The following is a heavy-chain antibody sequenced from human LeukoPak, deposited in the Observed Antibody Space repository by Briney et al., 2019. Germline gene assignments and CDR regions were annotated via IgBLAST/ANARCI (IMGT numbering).Heavy chain of an antibody. J-gene: IGHJ3*02. CDR3: AKLANWGPFDAFDI. CDR1: GFTFSNAW. V-gene: IGHV3-15*01. Sequence: PGGSLRLSCAASGFTFSNAWMSWVRQAPGKGLEWVGLIKSKTDGGTTDYAAPVEGRFSISRDDSKNTLYLQMNSLRADDTAVYYCAKLANWGPFDAFDIWGQGTMVTVSS. CDR2: IKSKTDGGTT. D-gene: IGHD7-27*01.